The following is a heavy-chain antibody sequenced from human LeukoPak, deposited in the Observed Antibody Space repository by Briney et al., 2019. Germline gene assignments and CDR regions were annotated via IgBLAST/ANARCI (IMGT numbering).Heavy chain of an antibody. J-gene: IGHJ4*02. CDR1: GYTFTSYD. Sequence: ASVKVSCKASGYTFTSYDINWVRQATGQGLEWMGWMNPNSGNTGYAQKFQGRVTMTRNTSISTAYMELSSLRSEDTAVYYCARGGGWDIVLIVYARVASYFDYWGQGTLVTVSS. CDR2: MNPNSGNT. CDR3: ARGGGWDIVLIVYARVASYFDY. D-gene: IGHD2-8*01. V-gene: IGHV1-8*01.